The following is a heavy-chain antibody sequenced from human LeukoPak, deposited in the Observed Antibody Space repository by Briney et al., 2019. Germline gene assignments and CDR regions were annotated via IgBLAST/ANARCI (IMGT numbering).Heavy chain of an antibody. CDR1: GYTFTGYY. V-gene: IGHV1-2*02. J-gene: IGHJ4*02. CDR2: INPNSDGP. Sequence: ASVKVSCKASGYTFTGYYLHWVRQAPGQGLEWMGWINPNSDGPDYAQEFQGRVTMTRDTSINTAYMELSSLRAEDTPVYSCARSLGSLYGAYPVDYWGQGTLVTVSS. CDR3: ARSLGSLYGAYPVDY. D-gene: IGHD4-17*01.